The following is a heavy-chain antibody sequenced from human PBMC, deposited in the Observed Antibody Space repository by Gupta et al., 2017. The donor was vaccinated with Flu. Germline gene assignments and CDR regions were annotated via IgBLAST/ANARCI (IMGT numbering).Heavy chain of an antibody. V-gene: IGHV4-38-2*01. CDR2: FYHSGIT. CDR1: GSSISGAYY. D-gene: IGHD3-22*01. Sequence: QVQLQESGPGLVKPSETLSLTCAVSGSSISGAYYWGWIRQPPGKGLEWIGSFYHSGITYYNPSLKSRVTISVDTSKNQFSLNLSSVTAADTAVYYCARASSYYDSSGYFVYWGQGTLVTVSS. CDR3: ARASSYYDSSGYFVY. J-gene: IGHJ4*02.